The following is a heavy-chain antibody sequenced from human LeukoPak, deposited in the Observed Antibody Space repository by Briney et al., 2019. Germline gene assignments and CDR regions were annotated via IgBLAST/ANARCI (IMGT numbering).Heavy chain of an antibody. CDR2: INHSGST. Sequence: SETLSLTCAVYGGSFSGYYWSWIRQPPGKGLEWIGEINHSGSTNYNPSLKRRVTISVDTSKNQFSLKLSSVTAADTAVYYCARGHYGMDVWGQGTTVSAS. CDR3: ARGHYGMDV. V-gene: IGHV4-34*01. CDR1: GGSFSGYY. J-gene: IGHJ6*02.